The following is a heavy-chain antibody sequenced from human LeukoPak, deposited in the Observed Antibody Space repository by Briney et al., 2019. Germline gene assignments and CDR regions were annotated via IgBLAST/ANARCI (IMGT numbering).Heavy chain of an antibody. CDR2: IWYDGSNK. Sequence: GGSLRLSCAASGFTFSSYGMHWVRQAPGKGLEWVAVIWYDGSNKYYADSVKGRFTISRDNSKNTLYLQMNSLRDEDTAVYYCARDAFLEWLFSWGQGTLVTVSS. V-gene: IGHV3-33*01. J-gene: IGHJ4*02. CDR3: ARDAFLEWLFS. CDR1: GFTFSSYG. D-gene: IGHD3-3*01.